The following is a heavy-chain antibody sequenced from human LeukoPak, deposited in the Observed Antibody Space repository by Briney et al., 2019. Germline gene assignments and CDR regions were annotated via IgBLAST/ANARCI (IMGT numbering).Heavy chain of an antibody. D-gene: IGHD2-2*01. CDR2: ISYDGSNK. V-gene: IGHV3-30*18. CDR1: GFTFSSYG. Sequence: SGGSLRLSCAASGFTFSSYGMHWVRQAPGKGLEWVAVISYDGSNKYYADSVKGRFTISRDNSKNTLYLQMNSLRVEDTAVYYCAKGTLGIRMYYFDYWGQGTLVTVSS. J-gene: IGHJ4*02. CDR3: AKGTLGIRMYYFDY.